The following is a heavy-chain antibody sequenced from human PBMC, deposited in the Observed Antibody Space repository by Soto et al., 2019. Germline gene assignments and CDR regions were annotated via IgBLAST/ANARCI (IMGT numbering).Heavy chain of an antibody. CDR2: IYYSGST. CDR1: DGSVSSTSYY. Sequence: QLQLQESGPGLVKPSETLSLICTVSDGSVSSTSYYWGWIRQPPGKGLEWIGSIYYSGSTYYNPSLKSRVTISVDTSKNQFSLKLSSVTAADTAVYYCARQGYCSGGSLKCDYFDYWGQGTLVTVSS. V-gene: IGHV4-39*01. D-gene: IGHD2-15*01. J-gene: IGHJ4*02. CDR3: ARQGYCSGGSLKCDYFDY.